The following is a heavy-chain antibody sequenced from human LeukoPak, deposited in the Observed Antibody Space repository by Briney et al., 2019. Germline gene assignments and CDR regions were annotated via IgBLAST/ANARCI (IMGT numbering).Heavy chain of an antibody. J-gene: IGHJ4*02. Sequence: SETLSLTCTVSGGSISSYYWSWIRQPAGKGLEWIGRIYTSGSTNYNPSLKSRVTISVDTSKNQFSLKLSSVTAADTAVYYCARARRYYDSSGYYSGIYFDYWGQGTLVTVSS. D-gene: IGHD3-22*01. V-gene: IGHV4-4*07. CDR2: IYTSGST. CDR1: GGSISSYY. CDR3: ARARRYYDSSGYYSGIYFDY.